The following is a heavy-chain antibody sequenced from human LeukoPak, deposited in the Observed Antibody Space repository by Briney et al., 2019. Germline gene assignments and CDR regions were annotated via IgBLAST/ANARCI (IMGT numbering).Heavy chain of an antibody. CDR3: AARRPHYGDYVY. Sequence: GGSLRLSCEASGFTFSDYAMSCVRQAPGKGLEWVSSIDGGGGDPWYANSAKGRFTVSRDNSGNTLYLQMTALRAEDTAVYYCAARRPHYGDYVYWGLGTLVTVSS. CDR2: IDGGGGDP. D-gene: IGHD4-17*01. V-gene: IGHV3-23*01. CDR1: GFTFSDYA. J-gene: IGHJ4*02.